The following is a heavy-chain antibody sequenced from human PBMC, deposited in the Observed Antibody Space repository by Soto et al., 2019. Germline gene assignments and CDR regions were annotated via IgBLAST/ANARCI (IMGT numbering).Heavy chain of an antibody. V-gene: IGHV3-23*01. CDR2: ISGSGGST. J-gene: IGHJ4*02. Sequence: EVQLLESGGALVQPGGSLRVSCAASGFTFSSYDMSWVRQAPGKGLEWVSIISGSGGSTFYADSVKGRFTISRDNSKNTLYLQMNSLRAEDTALYYCAKVLVGVNGFDYWGQGTLVTVSS. CDR3: AKVLVGVNGFDY. D-gene: IGHD1-26*01. CDR1: GFTFSSYD.